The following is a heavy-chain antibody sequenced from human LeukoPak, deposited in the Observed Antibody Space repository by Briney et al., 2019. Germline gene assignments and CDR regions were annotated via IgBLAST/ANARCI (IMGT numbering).Heavy chain of an antibody. Sequence: GGSLRLSCAASGFTFSSYWMSWVRQAPGKGLEGVANIKQDGSEKYYVDSVKGRFTISRDNAKNSLYLQMNSLRAEDTAVYYCARDPYYYDSSGGYWGQGTLVTVSS. J-gene: IGHJ4*02. CDR2: IKQDGSEK. V-gene: IGHV3-7*01. CDR1: GFTFSSYW. CDR3: ARDPYYYDSSGGY. D-gene: IGHD3-22*01.